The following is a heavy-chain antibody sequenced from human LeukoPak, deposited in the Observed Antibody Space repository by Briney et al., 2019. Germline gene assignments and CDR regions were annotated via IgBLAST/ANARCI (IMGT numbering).Heavy chain of an antibody. CDR3: AKGPYYDSSGYADY. Sequence: PGGSLRLSCAASGFTFSSHSMSWVRQAPGKGLEWVSSISSSRSYIYYADSVKGRFTISRDNAKTSLYLQMNSLRAEDTAVYYCAKGPYYDSSGYADYWGQGTLVTVSS. V-gene: IGHV3-21*01. D-gene: IGHD3-22*01. J-gene: IGHJ4*02. CDR1: GFTFSSHS. CDR2: ISSSRSYI.